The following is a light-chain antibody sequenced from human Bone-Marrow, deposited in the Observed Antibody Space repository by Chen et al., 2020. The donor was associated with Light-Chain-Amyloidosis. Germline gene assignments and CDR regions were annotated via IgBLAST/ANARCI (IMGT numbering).Light chain of an antibody. CDR3: SSYTSSSTPYV. CDR1: SSDVGGYNY. Sequence: QSALAQPASVSGSPGQSITISCPGPSSDVGGYNYVSWYQQHPGKAPKRMIYDVSNRPSGVSNRFSGSKSGNTASLTISGLQAEDEADYYCSSYTSSSTPYVFGAGTKVTVL. J-gene: IGLJ1*01. CDR2: DVS. V-gene: IGLV2-14*03.